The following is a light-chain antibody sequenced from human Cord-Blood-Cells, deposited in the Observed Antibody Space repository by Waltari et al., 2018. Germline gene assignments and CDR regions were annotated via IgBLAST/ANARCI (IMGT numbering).Light chain of an antibody. J-gene: IGLJ3*02. CDR1: SSDVGGYNL. V-gene: IGLV2-23*02. Sequence: QSALTQPASVSGSPGQSITIPCTGTSSDVGGYNLVSWYQQPPGKAPKLMIYEVSKRPSGVSNRFSGSKSGNTASLTISGLQAEDEADYYCCSYAGSYWVFGGGTKLTVL. CDR2: EVS. CDR3: CSYAGSYWV.